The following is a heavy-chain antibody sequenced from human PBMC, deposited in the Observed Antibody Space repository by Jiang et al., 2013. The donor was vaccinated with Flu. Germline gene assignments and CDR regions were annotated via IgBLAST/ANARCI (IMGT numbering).Heavy chain of an antibody. Sequence: GFIFSGHGMHWVRQAPGKGLEWVAVIWYDGSKKYYSDSVKGRFTISRDDSKNTLYLQMNNLRVEDTAIYYCARDVGVVGPDLDHWGQGTLVTVSS. CDR3: ARDVGVVGPDLDH. V-gene: IGHV3-33*01. D-gene: IGHD2-21*01. CDR1: GFIFSGHG. CDR2: IWYDGSKK. J-gene: IGHJ5*02.